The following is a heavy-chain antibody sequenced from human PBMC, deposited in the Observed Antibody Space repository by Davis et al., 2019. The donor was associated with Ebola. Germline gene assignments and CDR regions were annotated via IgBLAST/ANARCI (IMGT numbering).Heavy chain of an antibody. CDR1: GGSFSGYY. Sequence: MPSETLSLTCAVYGGSFSGYYWSWISQLPGKGLEWIGEIHHSGSTNYNPSLKSRATISVDTSKTQFSLKLGSVTAADTAVYYCARASSSSCFDYWGQGTLVTVSS. CDR2: IHHSGST. D-gene: IGHD6-13*01. V-gene: IGHV4-34*01. J-gene: IGHJ4*02. CDR3: ARASSSSCFDY.